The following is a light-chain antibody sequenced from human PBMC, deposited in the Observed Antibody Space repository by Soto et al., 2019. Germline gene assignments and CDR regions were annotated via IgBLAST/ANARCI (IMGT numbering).Light chain of an antibody. Sequence: DIQMTQSPSSLSASVGDRVTITCRASQTISNYVNWYQEKPGKAPKLLIYASSSLQSGAPSRFSGSGFGTDFALTISSLQPEDFATYYCQQSFSTLRMYTLGQGTKLEIK. J-gene: IGKJ2*01. V-gene: IGKV1-39*01. CDR1: QTISNY. CDR3: QQSFSTLRMYT. CDR2: ASS.